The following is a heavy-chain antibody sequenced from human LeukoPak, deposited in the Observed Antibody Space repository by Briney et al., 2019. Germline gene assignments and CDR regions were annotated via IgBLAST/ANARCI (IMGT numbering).Heavy chain of an antibody. D-gene: IGHD6-19*01. V-gene: IGHV3-48*04. CDR2: ISSSSSTI. CDR3: AKEGPYSSGWYEVDY. Sequence: GGSLRLSCAASGFTFSSYSMNWVRQAPGKGLEWVSYISSSSSTIYYADSVKGRFTISRDNAKNSLYLQMNSLRAEDTAVYYCAKEGPYSSGWYEVDYWGQGTLVTVSS. J-gene: IGHJ4*02. CDR1: GFTFSSYS.